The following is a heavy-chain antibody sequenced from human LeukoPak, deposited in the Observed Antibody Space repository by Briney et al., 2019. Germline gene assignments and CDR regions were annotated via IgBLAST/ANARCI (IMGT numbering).Heavy chain of an antibody. CDR1: GYSISSGYY. V-gene: IGHV3-11*01. CDR2: ISSSGSTI. J-gene: IGHJ4*02. CDR3: ARANWGFDY. D-gene: IGHD7-27*01. Sequence: LSLTCTVSGYSISSGYYWGWIRQAPGKGLEWVSYISSSGSTIYYADSVKGRFTISRDNAKNSLYLQMNSLRAEDTAVYYCARANWGFDYWGQGTLVTVSS.